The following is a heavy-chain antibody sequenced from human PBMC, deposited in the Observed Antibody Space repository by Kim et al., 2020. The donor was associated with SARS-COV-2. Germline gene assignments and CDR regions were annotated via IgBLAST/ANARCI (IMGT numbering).Heavy chain of an antibody. CDR3: ARDDRDYDFWSGYPTIDY. J-gene: IGHJ4*02. V-gene: IGHV3-21*01. D-gene: IGHD3-3*01. CDR2: ISSSSSYI. CDR1: GFTFSSYS. Sequence: GGSLRLSCAASGFTFSSYSMNWVRQAPGKGLEWVSSISSSSSYIYYADSVKGRFTISRDNAKNSLYLQMNSLRAEDTAVYYCARDDRDYDFWSGYPTIDYWGQGTLVTVSS.